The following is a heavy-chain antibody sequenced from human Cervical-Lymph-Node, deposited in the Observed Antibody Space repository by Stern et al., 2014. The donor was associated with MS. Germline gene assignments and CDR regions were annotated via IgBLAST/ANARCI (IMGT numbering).Heavy chain of an antibody. CDR2: LIPVFGTP. J-gene: IGHJ5*01. CDR3: ARGTVTNCFDS. CDR1: GGYFSSFS. V-gene: IGHV1-69*01. D-gene: IGHD4-17*01. Sequence: VQLEESGAEVRKPGSSVKVTCKTSGGYFSSFSITWVRQAPGQGLEWMGGLIPVFGTPNYAQKFQDRVTITADASTRTAYMDLSSLRSEDTAVYYCARGTVTNCFDSWGQGTLVTVSS.